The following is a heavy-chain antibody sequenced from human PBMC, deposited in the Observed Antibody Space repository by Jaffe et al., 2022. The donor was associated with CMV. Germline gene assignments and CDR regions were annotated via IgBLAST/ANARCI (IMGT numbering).Heavy chain of an antibody. V-gene: IGHV4-34*01. J-gene: IGHJ4*02. CDR1: GGSFSGYY. Sequence: QVQLQQWGAGLLKPSETLSLTCAVYGGSFSGYYWSWIRQPPGKGLEWIGEINHSGSTNYNPSLKSRVTISVDTSKNQFSLKLSSVTAADTAVYYCARARWVGWYYFDYWGQGTLVTVSS. D-gene: IGHD6-19*01. CDR3: ARARWVGWYYFDY. CDR2: INHSGST.